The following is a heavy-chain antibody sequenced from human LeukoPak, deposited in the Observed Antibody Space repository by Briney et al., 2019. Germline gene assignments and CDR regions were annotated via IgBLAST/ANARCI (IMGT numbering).Heavy chain of an antibody. CDR2: IIPIFGTA. CDR1: GYTFTSYG. Sequence: SVKVSCKASGYTFTSYGISWVRQAPGQGLEWMGGIIPIFGTANYAQKFQDRVTITADESTSTAHMELSSLRSEDTAVYYCARAARYCSAGTCYSLDYWGQGTVVTVSS. V-gene: IGHV1-69*13. CDR3: ARAARYCSAGTCYSLDY. D-gene: IGHD2-15*01. J-gene: IGHJ4*02.